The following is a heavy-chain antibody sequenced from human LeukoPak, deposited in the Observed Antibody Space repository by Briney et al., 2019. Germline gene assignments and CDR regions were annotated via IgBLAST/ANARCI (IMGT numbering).Heavy chain of an antibody. J-gene: IGHJ6*03. CDR2: ITSDSSTR. V-gene: IGHV3-48*01. Sequence: QSGGSLRLSCAASGFTFSSHSMNWVRQAPGQGLEWVSYITSDSSTRFYADSVKGRFTASRDNAEKSMYLQMNNLRAEDTAVYYCAKIVYYYYYMDVWGKGTTVTVSS. CDR3: AKIVYYYYYMDV. D-gene: IGHD2/OR15-2a*01. CDR1: GFTFSSHS.